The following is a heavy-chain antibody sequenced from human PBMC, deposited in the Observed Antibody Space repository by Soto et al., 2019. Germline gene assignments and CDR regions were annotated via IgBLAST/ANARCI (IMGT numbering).Heavy chain of an antibody. J-gene: IGHJ4*02. D-gene: IGHD6-19*01. CDR3: AASGGGWYLY. Sequence: QGQLVQSGAEVKKPGASVKVSCKASGYTFSSYDINWVRQATGQGLEWMGWLNPNSGDTGYAQKFQGRVTLTRNTYITTAYIELRRVTYDDTAVYSCAASGGGWYLYWGQGTLVTVSS. CDR2: LNPNSGDT. V-gene: IGHV1-8*01. CDR1: GYTFSSYD.